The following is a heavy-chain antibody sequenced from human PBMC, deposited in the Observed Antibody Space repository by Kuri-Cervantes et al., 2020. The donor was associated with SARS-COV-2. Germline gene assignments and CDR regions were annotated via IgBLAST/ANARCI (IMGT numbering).Heavy chain of an antibody. J-gene: IGHJ6*02. V-gene: IGHV1-69*04. Sequence: SVKVSCKTSGGTFSSYAISWVRQAPGQGPEWMGRIIPILDIANSAQGFQDRVTITADKSTNTVYMELSSLRSGDTAVYYCARELYDSGWSQKRYYYYRMDVWGQGTTVTVSS. CDR1: GGTFSSYA. CDR3: ARELYDSGWSQKRYYYYRMDV. CDR2: IIPILDIA. D-gene: IGHD6-19*01.